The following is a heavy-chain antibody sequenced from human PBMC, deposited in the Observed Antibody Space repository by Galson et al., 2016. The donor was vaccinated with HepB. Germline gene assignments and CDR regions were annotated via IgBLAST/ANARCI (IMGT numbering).Heavy chain of an antibody. CDR2: ISYDGSNK. J-gene: IGHJ6*02. CDR1: GLTFSSYG. Sequence: SLRLSCAASGLTFSSYGMHWVRQAPGKGLEWVAVISYDGSNKYYADFVKGRFTISRDNSKNTLYLQMNSLRAEDTAVYYCANDRFRISLFFRRGIHGMDVWGQGTTVTVSS. CDR3: ANDRFRISLFFRRGIHGMDV. V-gene: IGHV3-30*18. D-gene: IGHD3-9*01.